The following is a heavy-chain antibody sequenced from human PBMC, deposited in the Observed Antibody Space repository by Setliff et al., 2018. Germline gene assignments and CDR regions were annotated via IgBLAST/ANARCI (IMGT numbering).Heavy chain of an antibody. CDR3: ATGPRDNRNFLNWLGS. CDR2: IKSTTEDAST. J-gene: IGHJ5*01. D-gene: IGHD3-9*01. V-gene: IGHV3-15*01. Sequence: PGESLKISCAASGITFKNAWMTWVRQAPGKGLEWVGRIKSTTEDASTDLAAAVKGRFTMSRDDSKNTVYLQMSSLKSEDTAVYYCATGPRDNRNFLNWLGSWGQGTLVTVSS. CDR1: GITFKNAW.